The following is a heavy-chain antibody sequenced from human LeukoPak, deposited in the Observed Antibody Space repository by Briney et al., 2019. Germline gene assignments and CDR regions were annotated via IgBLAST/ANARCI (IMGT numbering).Heavy chain of an antibody. J-gene: IGHJ4*02. V-gene: IGHV4-39*07. CDR2: INHSGST. Sequence: PSETLSLTCTVSGGSISSSSYYWGWIRQPPGKGLEWIGEINHSGSTNYNPSLKSRVTISVDTSKNQFSLKLSSVTAADTAVYYCARDRPPYYFDYWGQGTLVTVSS. CDR3: ARDRPPYYFDY. CDR1: GGSISSSSYY.